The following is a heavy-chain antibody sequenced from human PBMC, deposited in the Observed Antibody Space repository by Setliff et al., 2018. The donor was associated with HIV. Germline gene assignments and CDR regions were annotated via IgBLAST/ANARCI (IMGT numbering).Heavy chain of an antibody. Sequence: ASVKVSCKTSGYTFTRYYIHWVRQAPGQGLEWMGIINPSGGSTSYAQKFQGRVTMTRDTSTSTVYMELSSLRSEDTAVYYCARGWEGGMDYWGQGTLVTVSS. CDR3: ARGWEGGMDY. J-gene: IGHJ4*02. V-gene: IGHV1-46*01. CDR2: INPSGGST. D-gene: IGHD1-26*01. CDR1: GYTFTRYY.